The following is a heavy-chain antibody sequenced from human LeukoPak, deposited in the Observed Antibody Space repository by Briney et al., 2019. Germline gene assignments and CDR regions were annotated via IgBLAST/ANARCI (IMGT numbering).Heavy chain of an antibody. V-gene: IGHV3-23*01. D-gene: IGHD1-26*01. CDR3: AKMKGHPLPKYYMDV. CDR1: GFTFSNFA. CDR2: IINSGDT. Sequence: GGSLRLSCAASGFTFSNFAMSWVRRTPGKGLEWVSGIINSGDTLYGDSVKGRFTISRDNSKNTLYLEMNSLRAEDTAIYYCAKMKGHPLPKYYMDVWGQGTTVTASS. J-gene: IGHJ6*01.